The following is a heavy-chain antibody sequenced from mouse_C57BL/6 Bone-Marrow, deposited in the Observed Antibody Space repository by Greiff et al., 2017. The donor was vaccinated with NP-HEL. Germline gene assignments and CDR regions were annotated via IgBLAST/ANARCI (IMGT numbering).Heavy chain of an antibody. CDR3: ARFGGTPFAY. CDR2: IDPSDSYT. V-gene: IGHV1-59*01. J-gene: IGHJ3*01. CDR1: GYTFTSYW. Sequence: VQLQQPGAELVRPGTSVKLSCKASGYTFTSYWMHWVKQRPGQGLEWIGVIDPSDSYTNYNQKFKGKATLTVDTSSSTAYMQLSSLTSEDSAVYYCARFGGTPFAYWGQGTLVTVSA. D-gene: IGHD1-1*02.